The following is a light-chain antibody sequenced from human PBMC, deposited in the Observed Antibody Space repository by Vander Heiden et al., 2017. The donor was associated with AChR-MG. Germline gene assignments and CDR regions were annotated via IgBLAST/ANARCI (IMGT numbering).Light chain of an antibody. J-gene: IGLJ2*01. V-gene: IGLV2-14*01. CDR3: SSYTSSSTLV. CDR1: SSDVGGYNY. Sequence: QSALTQPASVSRSPGQSITISCTGTSSDVGGYNYVSWYQQPPGKAPKLMIYDVSNRPSGVSNRFSGSKSGNTASLTISGLQAEDEADYYCSSYTSSSTLVFGGGTKLTVL. CDR2: DVS.